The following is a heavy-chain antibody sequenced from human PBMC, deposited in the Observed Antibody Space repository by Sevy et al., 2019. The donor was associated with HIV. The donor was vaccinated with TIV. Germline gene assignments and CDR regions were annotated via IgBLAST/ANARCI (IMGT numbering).Heavy chain of an antibody. D-gene: IGHD4-17*01. V-gene: IGHV3-48*03. CDR2: ISNSGTTI. CDR1: GFSFSSYE. CDR3: ARDLPPSATTVAHFDC. J-gene: IGHJ4*02. Sequence: GWSLRLSCAASGFSFSSYEMNWVRQAPGKGLEWVSYISNSGTTIYYSDSVRGRFTISRDNARNLLYLQMNSLRAEDTAVYYCARDLPPSATTVAHFDCWGQGTLVTVSS.